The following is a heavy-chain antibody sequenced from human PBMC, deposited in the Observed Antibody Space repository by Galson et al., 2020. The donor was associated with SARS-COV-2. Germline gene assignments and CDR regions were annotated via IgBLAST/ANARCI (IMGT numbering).Heavy chain of an antibody. J-gene: IGHJ4*02. CDR1: GFTFSSYV. CDR3: ATDRDPIKMTLPGY. CDR2: ISSSGTTT. V-gene: IGHV3-23*01. D-gene: IGHD3-16*01. Sequence: GGSLRPSCVASGFTFSSYVVGWVRQAPGKGLEWVIAISSSGTTTYFADSVKGRFTISTDNSKNTVYLQMNSLRAEDTALYYCATDRDPIKMTLPGYWGQGTLVTVSS.